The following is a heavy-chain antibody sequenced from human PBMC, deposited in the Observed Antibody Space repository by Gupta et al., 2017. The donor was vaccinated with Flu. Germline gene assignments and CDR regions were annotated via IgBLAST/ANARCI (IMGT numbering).Heavy chain of an antibody. CDR3: ASGHYDSSGDSSGPYGFDI. V-gene: IGHV3-21*01. J-gene: IGHJ3*02. CDR1: GFTFSSYS. D-gene: IGHD3-22*01. CDR2: ISSSSSYI. Sequence: EVQLVESGGGLVKPGGSLRLSCAASGFTFSSYSMNWVRQAPGKGLEWVSSISSSSSYIYYADSVKGRCTISRDNAKNSLYLQMNSLRAEEKAVYYCASGHYDSSGDSSGPYGFDIWGQGTMVTVS.